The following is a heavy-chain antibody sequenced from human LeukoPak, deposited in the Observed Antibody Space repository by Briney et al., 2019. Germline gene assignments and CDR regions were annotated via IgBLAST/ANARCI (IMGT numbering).Heavy chain of an antibody. J-gene: IGHJ3*02. CDR3: ARESLQMHMASDAFDI. CDR2: INPNSGDT. CDR1: GYTFTGYY. D-gene: IGHD5-24*01. Sequence: GASLKVSCKPSGYTFTGYYMHWVRQAPGQGLEWMGWINPNSGDTNYAQKFQGRVTMTRDTSISTAYMELSTLRSDDTAVYYCARESLQMHMASDAFDIWGQGTMVTVSS. V-gene: IGHV1-2*02.